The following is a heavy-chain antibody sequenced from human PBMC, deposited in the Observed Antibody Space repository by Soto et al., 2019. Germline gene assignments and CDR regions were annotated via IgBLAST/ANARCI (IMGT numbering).Heavy chain of an antibody. V-gene: IGHV1-18*01. CDR2: ISAYNGNT. J-gene: IGHJ3*02. CDR3: ARDYTATDRVAFDI. CDR1: GYTFTSYG. Sequence: QVPLVQSGAEVKKPGASVKVSCKASGYTFTSYGISWVRQAPGQGLEWMGWISAYNGNTNYAQKLQGRVTMTTDTATRTAYMELRSLRSDDTAVYYCARDYTATDRVAFDIWGQGTMVTVSS. D-gene: IGHD1-1*01.